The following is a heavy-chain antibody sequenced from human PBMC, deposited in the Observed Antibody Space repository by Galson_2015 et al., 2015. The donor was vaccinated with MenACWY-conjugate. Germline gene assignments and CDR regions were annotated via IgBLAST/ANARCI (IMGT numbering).Heavy chain of an antibody. D-gene: IGHD6-13*01. Sequence: SVKVSCKASGYTFTSYGISWVRQAPGQGLEWMGWISAYNGNTNYAQKLQGRVTMTTDTSTSTAYMELRSLRSDDTAVYYCARARWYSSSWDLHRWFDPWGQGTLVTVSS. J-gene: IGHJ5*02. CDR3: ARARWYSSSWDLHRWFDP. CDR2: ISAYNGNT. V-gene: IGHV1-18*01. CDR1: GYTFTSYG.